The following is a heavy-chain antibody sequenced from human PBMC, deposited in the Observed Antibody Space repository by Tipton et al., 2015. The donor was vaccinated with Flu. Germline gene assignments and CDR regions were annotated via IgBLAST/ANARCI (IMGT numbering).Heavy chain of an antibody. J-gene: IGHJ6*03. CDR1: GGTFDTYS. Sequence: QSGAEVKKPGSSVKVSCKASGGTFDTYSIAWVRQAPGQGLEWMGGVNPFFGPPKYAPKFQDRVTIDADDSTSTAYMELRGLRFDDTAVYFCARDRAPGLERLDYFYMDVWGTGTTVIVS. CDR3: ARDRAPGLERLDYFYMDV. V-gene: IGHV1-69*01. CDR2: VNPFFGPP. D-gene: IGHD3-10*01.